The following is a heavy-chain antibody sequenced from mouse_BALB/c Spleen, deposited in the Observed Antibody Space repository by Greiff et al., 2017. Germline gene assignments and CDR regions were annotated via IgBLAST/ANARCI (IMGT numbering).Heavy chain of an antibody. CDR1: GFTFTDYY. J-gene: IGHJ4*01. CDR3: ARRDYDDYYAMDY. CDR2: IRNKANGYTT. D-gene: IGHD2-4*01. Sequence: EVKLVESGGGLVQPGGSLRLSCATSGFTFTDYYMSWVRQPPGKALEWLGFIRNKANGYTTEYSASVKGRFTISRDNSQSILYLQMNTLRAEDSATYYCARRDYDDYYAMDYWGQGTSVTVSS. V-gene: IGHV7-3*02.